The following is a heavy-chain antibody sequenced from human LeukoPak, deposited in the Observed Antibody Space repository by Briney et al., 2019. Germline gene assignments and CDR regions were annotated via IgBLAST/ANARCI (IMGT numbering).Heavy chain of an antibody. CDR2: IKQDGGEK. Sequence: GGSLRLSCAASGFTFRSYWMTWVRQAPGKGLEWVANIKQDGGEKYYVDSVKGRFTISRDNAKNSLYLQMNSLRAEDRAVYYCATDASDENGSSSRIHLDYWGQGTLVNVSS. D-gene: IGHD6-6*01. V-gene: IGHV3-7*01. CDR1: GFTFRSYW. CDR3: ATDASDENGSSSRIHLDY. J-gene: IGHJ4*02.